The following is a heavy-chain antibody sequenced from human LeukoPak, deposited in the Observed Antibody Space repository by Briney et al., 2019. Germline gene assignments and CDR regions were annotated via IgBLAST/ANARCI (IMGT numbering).Heavy chain of an antibody. CDR1: GFTFSSYW. Sequence: GGSLRLSCAASGFTFSSYWMTWVRQAPGKGLEWVANIREDGSEKYYVDSVKGRFTVSRDNAKNSLYLQVNSLRAEDTAVYYCARDTYVWFGELLAFDIWGQGTLVTVSS. D-gene: IGHD3-10*01. CDR3: ARDTYVWFGELLAFDI. V-gene: IGHV3-7*01. J-gene: IGHJ3*02. CDR2: IREDGSEK.